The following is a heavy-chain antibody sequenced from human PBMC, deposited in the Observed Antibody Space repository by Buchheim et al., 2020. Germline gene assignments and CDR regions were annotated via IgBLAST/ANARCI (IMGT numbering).Heavy chain of an antibody. D-gene: IGHD3-9*01. V-gene: IGHV3-23*01. CDR2: ISGSGGST. Sequence: EVQLLESGGGLVQPGGSLRLSCAASGFTFSSYAMSWVRQAPGKGLEWVSAISGSGGSTYYAESVKGRFTISRDNSKNTLYLQMNSLRAEDTAVYYCANAGSTILTGSTGYFDYWGQGTL. CDR1: GFTFSSYA. CDR3: ANAGSTILTGSTGYFDY. J-gene: IGHJ4*02.